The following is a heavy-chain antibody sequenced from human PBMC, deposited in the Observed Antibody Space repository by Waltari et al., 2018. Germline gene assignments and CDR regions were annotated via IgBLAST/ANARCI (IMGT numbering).Heavy chain of an antibody. J-gene: IGHJ6*02. Sequence: QVQLQESGPGLVKPSETLSLTCTVSGGSISSYYWSWIRQPPGKGLEWIGYIYYSGSTNYNPSLKSRVTISVDTSKNQFSLKLSSVTAADTAVYYCARDSSEDYYYGMDVWGQGTTVTVSS. CDR1: GGSISSYY. D-gene: IGHD6-19*01. CDR3: ARDSSEDYYYGMDV. V-gene: IGHV4-59*12. CDR2: IYYSGST.